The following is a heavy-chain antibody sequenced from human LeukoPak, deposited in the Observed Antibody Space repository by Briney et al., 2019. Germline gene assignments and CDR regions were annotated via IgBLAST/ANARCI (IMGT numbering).Heavy chain of an antibody. V-gene: IGHV4-31*03. Sequence: SQTLSLTCTVSGGSISSGGYFWSWIRQHPGKGLEWIGYIYYNGGTYYSPSLKSRVTISVDTSKNQFSLKLSSVTAAGTAVYYYARKSCGEDYYYYGMDVWGQGTTVTVSS. CDR1: GGSISSGGYF. D-gene: IGHD3-16*02. CDR3: ARKSCGEDYYYYGMDV. CDR2: IYYNGGT. J-gene: IGHJ6*02.